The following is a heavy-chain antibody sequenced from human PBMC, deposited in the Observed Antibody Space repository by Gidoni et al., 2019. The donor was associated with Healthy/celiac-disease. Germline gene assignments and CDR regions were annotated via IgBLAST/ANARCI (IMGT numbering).Heavy chain of an antibody. CDR3: ARGTDYGDYVIDY. J-gene: IGHJ4*02. V-gene: IGHV4-4*07. Sequence: NYNPSLKSRVTMSVDTSKNQFSLKLSSVTAADTAVYYCARGTDYGDYVIDYWGQGTLVTVSS. D-gene: IGHD4-17*01.